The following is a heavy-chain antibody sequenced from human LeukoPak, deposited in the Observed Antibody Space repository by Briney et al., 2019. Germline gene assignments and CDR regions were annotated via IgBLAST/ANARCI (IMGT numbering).Heavy chain of an antibody. CDR2: IIWDGGST. CDR1: GVTFDDYT. J-gene: IGHJ1*01. V-gene: IGHV3-43*01. CDR3: ASSRAGLTYDGHFQH. Sequence: PGGSLRLSCAASGVTFDDYTMHWGRQAPEKGLEWGSLIIWDGGSTYYADSVKGRVTISRDNSKNTLYLQMNSLRAEGTAVYYCASSRAGLTYDGHFQHWGQGTLVTVSS. D-gene: IGHD3-16*01.